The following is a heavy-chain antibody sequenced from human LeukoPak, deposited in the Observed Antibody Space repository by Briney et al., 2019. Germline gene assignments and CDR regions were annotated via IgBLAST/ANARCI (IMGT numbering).Heavy chain of an antibody. D-gene: IGHD1-26*01. Sequence: KTGGSLRLSCAASGFSFSTYNMSWVRQAPGKGLEWVSSITTSSTYIYYADSVKGRFTIPRDNAKNSLYLQMNSLRAEDTAVYYCARDPYSGSYGDYYYYYMDVWGKGTTVTISS. J-gene: IGHJ6*03. CDR2: ITTSSTYI. V-gene: IGHV3-21*01. CDR1: GFSFSTYN. CDR3: ARDPYSGSYGDYYYYYMDV.